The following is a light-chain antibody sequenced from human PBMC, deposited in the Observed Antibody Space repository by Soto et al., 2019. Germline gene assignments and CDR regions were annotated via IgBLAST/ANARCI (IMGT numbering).Light chain of an antibody. J-gene: IGKJ1*01. CDR1: QIIGVY. V-gene: IGKV1-39*01. CDR3: HQTAANPWT. Sequence: DIQMTQSPSSLSASVGDRVTITCRASQIIGVYLNWYQKKPGKAPKLLIHAASSLHSGVPSTFSGSGSGTDFALTISSLQPEDFATYYCHQTAANPWTFAQGTKVDIK. CDR2: AAS.